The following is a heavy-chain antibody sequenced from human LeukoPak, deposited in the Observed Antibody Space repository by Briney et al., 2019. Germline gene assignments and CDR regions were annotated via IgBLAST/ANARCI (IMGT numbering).Heavy chain of an antibody. CDR2: IYFSGST. J-gene: IGHJ3*02. V-gene: IGHV4-39*01. CDR3: ARPTTTDAFDI. CDR1: VGSISSSGYY. D-gene: IGHD4-17*01. Sequence: SETLSLTCTVSVGSISSSGYYWGWIREPPGKGLGWIGSIYFSGSTYYNPSLKSRVTISVDTSKNQFSLKLSSVTAADTAVYYCARPTTTDAFDIWGQGTMVTVSS.